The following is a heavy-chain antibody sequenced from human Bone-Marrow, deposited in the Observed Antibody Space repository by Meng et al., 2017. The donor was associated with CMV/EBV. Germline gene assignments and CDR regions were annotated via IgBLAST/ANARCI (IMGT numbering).Heavy chain of an antibody. D-gene: IGHD3-3*01. CDR1: GFTVSSNY. J-gene: IGHJ4*02. Sequence: GGSLKISCAASGFTVSSNYMSWVRQAPGKGLEWVSVIYSGGSTYYADSVKGRFTISRDNSKNTLYLQMNSLRIEDTAVYSCAKSYDFWSGYNVAWGQGTLVTVAS. V-gene: IGHV3-53*01. CDR3: AKSYDFWSGYNVA. CDR2: IYSGGST.